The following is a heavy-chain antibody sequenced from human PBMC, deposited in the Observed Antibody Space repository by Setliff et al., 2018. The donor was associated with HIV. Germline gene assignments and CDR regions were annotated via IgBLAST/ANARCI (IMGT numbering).Heavy chain of an antibody. Sequence: ASVKVSCKVSGYTLTEVSIHWVRQAPGKGLEWMGYFDPEDGETVHAQKFQDRVTISADESTSTAYMELSSLRSEDTAVYYCARWVVTAPYYFDYWGQGTLVTVSS. CDR3: ARWVVTAPYYFDY. J-gene: IGHJ4*02. V-gene: IGHV1-24*01. CDR2: FDPEDGET. D-gene: IGHD2-21*02. CDR1: GYTLTEVS.